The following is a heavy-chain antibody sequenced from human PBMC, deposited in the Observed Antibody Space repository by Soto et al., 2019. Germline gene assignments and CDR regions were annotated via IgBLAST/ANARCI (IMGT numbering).Heavy chain of an antibody. V-gene: IGHV3-20*01. CDR2: IKWNSGSI. CDR3: ARGVGGSYPDAFDI. Sequence: GGSLRLSCAASGFTFDDYGMGWVRQVPGKGLEWVSAIKWNSGSIGYAASVKGRFTISRDNAKNSLYLQMNSLRVEDTALYHCARGVGGSYPDAFDIWGPGTMVTVSS. J-gene: IGHJ3*02. D-gene: IGHD1-26*01. CDR1: GFTFDDYG.